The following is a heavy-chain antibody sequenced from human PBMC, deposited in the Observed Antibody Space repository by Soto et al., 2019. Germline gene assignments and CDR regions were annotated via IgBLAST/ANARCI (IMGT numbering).Heavy chain of an antibody. CDR1: GVTFSNVW. CDR3: TTGLRWFGEF. D-gene: IGHD3-10*01. CDR2: IKSNAYGGKI. V-gene: IGHV3-15*01. J-gene: IGHJ4*02. Sequence: EVQLVESGGGLVIPGGSLRLSCAASGVTFSNVWVTWVRQAPGRGLEWVGRIKSNAYGGKIDYAAPVKGRFTISRDDSRNTVSLQMNSLKTEDTAVYHCTTGLRWFGEFWGQGSRVTVSS.